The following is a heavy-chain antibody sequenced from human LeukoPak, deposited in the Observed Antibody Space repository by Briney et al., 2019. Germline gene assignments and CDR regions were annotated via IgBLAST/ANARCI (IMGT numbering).Heavy chain of an antibody. CDR1: GGSISSSSYY. Sequence: SETLSLTCTVSGGSISSSSYYWGWIRQPPGKGLEWIGSIYYSGSTYYNPSLKSRVTISVDTSKNQFSLKLSSVTAADTAVYYCARNYCSSTSCNTPFDYWGQGTLVTVSS. CDR3: ARNYCSSTSCNTPFDY. J-gene: IGHJ4*02. V-gene: IGHV4-39*07. CDR2: IYYSGST. D-gene: IGHD2-2*01.